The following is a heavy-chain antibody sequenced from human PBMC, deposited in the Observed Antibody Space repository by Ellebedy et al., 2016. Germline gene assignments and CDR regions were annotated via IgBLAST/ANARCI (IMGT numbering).Heavy chain of an antibody. D-gene: IGHD6-19*01. V-gene: IGHV3-74*01. Sequence: GGSLRLXXAASGFTFSSYWMHWVRQAPGKGLVWVSRINSDGSSTSYADSVKGRFTISRDNAKNTLYLQMNSLRAEDTAVYYCAREDSSGWYFNWGQGTLVTVSS. CDR3: AREDSSGWYFN. CDR1: GFTFSSYW. J-gene: IGHJ4*02. CDR2: INSDGSST.